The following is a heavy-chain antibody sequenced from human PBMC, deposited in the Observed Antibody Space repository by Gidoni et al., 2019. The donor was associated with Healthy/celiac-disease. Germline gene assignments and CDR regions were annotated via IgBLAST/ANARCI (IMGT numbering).Heavy chain of an antibody. CDR2: ISYDGSNK. Sequence: QVQLVESGGGVVQPGGSLRLPCAASGFAFSSYGMHWVRQAPGKGLEWVAVISYDGSNKYYADSVKGRFTISRDNSKNTLYLQMNSLRAEDTAVYYCAKEMITFGGVIVRDAFDIWGQGTMVTVSS. D-gene: IGHD3-16*02. J-gene: IGHJ3*02. CDR3: AKEMITFGGVIVRDAFDI. CDR1: GFAFSSYG. V-gene: IGHV3-30*18.